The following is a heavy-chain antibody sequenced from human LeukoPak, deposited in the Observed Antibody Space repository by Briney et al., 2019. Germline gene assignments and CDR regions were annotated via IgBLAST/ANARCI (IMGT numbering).Heavy chain of an antibody. Sequence: GASVTVSCKASGYTFTSYDINWVRQATGQGLEWMGWMNPNSGNTGYAQKFQGRVTMTRNTSISTAYMELSSLRSEDTAVYYCARLYYDFWSGYLSEGYYYMDVWGKGTTVTVSS. CDR1: GYTFTSYD. CDR2: MNPNSGNT. CDR3: ARLYYDFWSGYLSEGYYYMDV. D-gene: IGHD3-3*01. V-gene: IGHV1-8*01. J-gene: IGHJ6*03.